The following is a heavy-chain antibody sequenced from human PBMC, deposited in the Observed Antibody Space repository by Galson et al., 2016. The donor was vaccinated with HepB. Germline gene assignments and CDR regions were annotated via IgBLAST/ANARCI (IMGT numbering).Heavy chain of an antibody. D-gene: IGHD3-16*01. CDR2: ISSNRGYI. Sequence: SLRLSCATSGFTFGSYSMNWVRQAPGKGLEWVASISSNRGYINYGDSVKGRFTISRDNAKNSLYLQMNSLRAEDTAVYYCARDFRGSKIRARDFDFWGQGTLVTVSS. CDR3: ARDFRGSKIRARDFDF. V-gene: IGHV3-21*01. CDR1: GFTFGSYS. J-gene: IGHJ4*02.